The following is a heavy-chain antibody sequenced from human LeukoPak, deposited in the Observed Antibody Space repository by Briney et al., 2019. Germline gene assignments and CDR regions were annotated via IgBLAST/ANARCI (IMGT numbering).Heavy chain of an antibody. CDR2: IYSGGST. Sequence: GGSLRLSCAASGFTVSSNYMSWVRQAPGKGLEWVSGIYSGGSTYYADSVKGRFTISRDNSKNTLYLQMNSLRAEDTAVYYCARDRVVGATGYYFDYWGQGTLVTVSS. CDR1: GFTVSSNY. J-gene: IGHJ4*02. V-gene: IGHV3-53*05. D-gene: IGHD1-26*01. CDR3: ARDRVVGATGYYFDY.